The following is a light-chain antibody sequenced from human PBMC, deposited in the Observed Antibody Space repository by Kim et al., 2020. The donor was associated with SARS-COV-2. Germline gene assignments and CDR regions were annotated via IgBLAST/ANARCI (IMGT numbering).Light chain of an antibody. Sequence: ASVGDRVTISCQASQDIFNYLSWYQQKPGKAPELLIYDASKLKTGVPPRFSGSGSGTDFTLTITSLQPEDFATYYCQQYDNVPLTFGGGTKVDIK. CDR2: DAS. V-gene: IGKV1-33*01. CDR3: QQYDNVPLT. J-gene: IGKJ4*01. CDR1: QDIFNY.